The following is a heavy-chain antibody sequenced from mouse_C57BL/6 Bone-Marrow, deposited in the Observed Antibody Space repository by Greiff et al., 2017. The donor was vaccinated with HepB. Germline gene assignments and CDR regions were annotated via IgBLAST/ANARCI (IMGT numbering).Heavy chain of an antibody. Sequence: VQLQQSGAELVRPGASVTLSCKASGYTFTDYEMHWVKQTPVHGLEWIGAIDPETGGTAYNQKFKGKAILTADKSSSTAYMELRSLTSEDSAVYYCTRITTVGATKGYFDVWGTGTTVTVSS. D-gene: IGHD1-1*01. CDR1: GYTFTDYE. CDR2: IDPETGGT. J-gene: IGHJ1*03. V-gene: IGHV1-15*01. CDR3: TRITTVGATKGYFDV.